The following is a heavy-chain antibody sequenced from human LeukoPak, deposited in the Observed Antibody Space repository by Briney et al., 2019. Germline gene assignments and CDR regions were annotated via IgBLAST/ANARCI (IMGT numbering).Heavy chain of an antibody. D-gene: IGHD5-24*01. CDR3: ARDQVSLVRDGYNGFFDY. CDR1: GFTFSSYS. V-gene: IGHV3-21*01. Sequence: GGSLRLSCAASGFTFSSYSMNWVRQAPGKGLEWVSSISSSSYIYYADSVKGRFTISRGNAKNSLYLQMNSLRAEDSAVYYCARDQVSLVRDGYNGFFDYWGQGTLVTVSS. J-gene: IGHJ4*02. CDR2: ISSSSYI.